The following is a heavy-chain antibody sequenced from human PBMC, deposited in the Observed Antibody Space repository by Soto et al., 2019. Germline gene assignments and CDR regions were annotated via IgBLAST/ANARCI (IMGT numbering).Heavy chain of an antibody. CDR2: ISSNGGST. V-gene: IGHV3-64*01. D-gene: IGHD4-17*01. CDR1: GFTFSSYA. J-gene: IGHJ4*02. Sequence: EVQLVESGGGLVQPGGSLRLSCAASGFTFSSYAMHWVRQAPGKGLEYVSAISSNGGSTYYANSVKGRFTISRDNSKNKLYLQMGSQRAEDMAVYYCARGRSLYGDYGIYIDYWGQGSLVTVSS. CDR3: ARGRSLYGDYGIYIDY.